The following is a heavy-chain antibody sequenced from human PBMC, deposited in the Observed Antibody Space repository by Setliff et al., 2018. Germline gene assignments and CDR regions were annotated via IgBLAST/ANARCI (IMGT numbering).Heavy chain of an antibody. Sequence: PSETLSLTCAVSGGSISSSNWWSWVRQPPGKGLEWIGEINHSGSTNYNPSLKSRVTISVDTSKNQFSLKLSSVTAADTAVYYCARGVYCSSTSCSPGLNWFDPWGQGTLVTVSS. CDR3: ARGVYCSSTSCSPGLNWFDP. CDR1: GGSISSSNW. J-gene: IGHJ5*02. CDR2: INHSGST. D-gene: IGHD2-2*01. V-gene: IGHV4-4*02.